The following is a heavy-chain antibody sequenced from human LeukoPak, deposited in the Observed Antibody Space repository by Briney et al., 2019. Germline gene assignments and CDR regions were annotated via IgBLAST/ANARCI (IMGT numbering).Heavy chain of an antibody. CDR3: ASGYDILTGYRSPNFDY. J-gene: IGHJ4*02. V-gene: IGHV1-8*01. D-gene: IGHD3-9*01. CDR2: MNPNSGNA. CDR1: GYTFTSYD. Sequence: ASVKVSCKASGYTFTSYDINWVRQATGQGLEWMGWMNPNSGNAGYAQKFQGRVTMTRDTSNSTAYMELSRLRSDDTAVYYCASGYDILTGYRSPNFDYWGQGTLVTVSS.